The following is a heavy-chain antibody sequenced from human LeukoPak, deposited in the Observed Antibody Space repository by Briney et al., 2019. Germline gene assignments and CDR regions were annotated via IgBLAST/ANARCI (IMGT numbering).Heavy chain of an antibody. D-gene: IGHD2-15*01. CDR2: IFHRGGT. CDR1: NDSISSGDYY. CDR3: VREILYCSGGSCYRGPFDN. Sequence: SETLSLTCTVSNDSISSGDYYWNWIRQSPGKGLEWIVYIFHRGGTSYNPSLKSRILFSVDTSQNQFSLKLNSVTAADTAVYYCVREILYCSGGSCYRGPFDNWGQGTLVTVSA. J-gene: IGHJ4*02. V-gene: IGHV4-30-4*01.